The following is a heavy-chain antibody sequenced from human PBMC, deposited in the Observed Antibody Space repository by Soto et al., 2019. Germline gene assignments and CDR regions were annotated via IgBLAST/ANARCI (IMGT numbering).Heavy chain of an antibody. Sequence: QVQLVQSGAEVKKPGASVKVSCKASGYTFTSYAMHWVRQAPGQRLEWMGWINAGNGNTKYSQKFQGRVTITRDTSANTAYMELSSLRSEDTAVYYCAREGSSGWYGDYYYGMDVWGQGTTVTVSS. D-gene: IGHD6-19*01. CDR2: INAGNGNT. J-gene: IGHJ6*02. CDR1: GYTFTSYA. CDR3: AREGSSGWYGDYYYGMDV. V-gene: IGHV1-3*01.